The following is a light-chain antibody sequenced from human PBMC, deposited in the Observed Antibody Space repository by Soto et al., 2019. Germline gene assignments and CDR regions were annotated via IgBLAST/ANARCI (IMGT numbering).Light chain of an antibody. CDR2: GAS. J-gene: IGKJ2*01. Sequence: DIQMTQSPSSLSASVRDRDTITCQASQDISNYLNWYQQKPGKSPRALIYGASRLESGVQSRFSGRRSGSDFTLSISSLQPEDCATSFCQQSYSTPYNFGQGTRVRIK. CDR1: QDISNY. V-gene: IGKV1-39*01. CDR3: QQSYSTPYN.